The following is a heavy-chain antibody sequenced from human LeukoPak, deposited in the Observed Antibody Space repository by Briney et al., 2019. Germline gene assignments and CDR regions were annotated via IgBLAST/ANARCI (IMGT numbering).Heavy chain of an antibody. Sequence: GGSLRLSCAASGFTFSSYWMSWVRQAPGKGLEWVANIKQDGSEKYYVDSVKGRFTISRDSAKNSLYLQMNSLRAEDTAVYYCARDRSGYSYGRDAFDIWGQGTMVTVSS. CDR1: GFTFSSYW. CDR3: ARDRSGYSYGRDAFDI. V-gene: IGHV3-7*01. D-gene: IGHD5-18*01. J-gene: IGHJ3*02. CDR2: IKQDGSEK.